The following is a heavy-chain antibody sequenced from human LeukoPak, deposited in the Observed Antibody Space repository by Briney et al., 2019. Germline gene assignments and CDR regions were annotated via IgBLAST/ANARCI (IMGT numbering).Heavy chain of an antibody. CDR1: GGSISSYY. CDR2: IYYSGST. D-gene: IGHD3-10*01. Sequence: PSETLSLTCTVSGGSISSYYWSWIRQPPGKGLEWIGYIYYSGSTNYNPSLKSRVTISVDTSKNQFSLKLSSVTAADTAVYYCARSFGGPHNWLDPWGQGTLVTVSS. J-gene: IGHJ5*02. V-gene: IGHV4-59*01. CDR3: ARSFGGPHNWLDP.